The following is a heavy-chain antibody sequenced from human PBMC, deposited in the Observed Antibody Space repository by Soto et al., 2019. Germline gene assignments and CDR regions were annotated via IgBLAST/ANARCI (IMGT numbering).Heavy chain of an antibody. Sequence: QVQVVESGGGVVQPGRSLRLSCAASGFTFSSFGMHWVRQAPGKGLEWVSFIWYDGSKKSYGDSVKGRFTISRDNTRNTVSWKSNSLGADDTALSYSARDPSYYTPWSVYYTSRAGMEVWGQGNRVTASS. J-gene: IGHJ6*02. CDR1: GFTFSSFG. CDR2: IWYDGSKK. D-gene: IGHD3-3*01. CDR3: ARDPSYYTPWSVYYTSRAGMEV. V-gene: IGHV3-33*01.